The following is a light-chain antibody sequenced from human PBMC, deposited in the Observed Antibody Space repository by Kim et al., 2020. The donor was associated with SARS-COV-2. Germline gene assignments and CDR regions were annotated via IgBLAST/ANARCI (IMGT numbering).Light chain of an antibody. CDR2: VNN. J-gene: IGLJ2*01. V-gene: IGLV1-40*01. CDR3: QSYDSSLIISV. Sequence: QSVLTQPPSVSGAPGQRVTISCTGSSSNIGAGYDVHWYQQLPGTAPKLLIYVNNNRPSGVPDRFSGSKSGTSASLAITGLQAEDEADYYCQSYDSSLIISVFGGGTQLTVL. CDR1: SSNIGAGYD.